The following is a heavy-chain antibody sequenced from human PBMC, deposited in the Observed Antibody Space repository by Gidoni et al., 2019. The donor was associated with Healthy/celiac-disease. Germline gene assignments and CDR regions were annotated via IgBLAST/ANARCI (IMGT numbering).Heavy chain of an antibody. CDR1: GGSISSGGYY. CDR3: ARGEAVAVPYYYYGMDV. V-gene: IGHV4-31*03. CDR2: IYYSGST. D-gene: IGHD6-19*01. Sequence: QVQLQESGPGLVKPSQTLSLTCTVSGGSISSGGYYWSWIRQHPGKGLEWIGYIYYSGSTYYNPSLKSRVTISVDTSKNQFSLKLSSVTAADTAVYYCARGEAVAVPYYYYGMDVWGQGTTVTVSS. J-gene: IGHJ6*02.